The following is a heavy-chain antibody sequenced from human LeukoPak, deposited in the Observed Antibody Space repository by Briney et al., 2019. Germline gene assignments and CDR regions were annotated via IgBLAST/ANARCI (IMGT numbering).Heavy chain of an antibody. CDR3: AREDWGTTGHSFGY. J-gene: IGHJ4*02. CDR2: LWSDASKT. CDR1: GFRLSSNG. Sequence: GRSLRLSCVASGFRLSSNGMHWVRQAPGKGLELVAVLWSDASKTYYADSVKGRFTISRDLSKNTLYLQMTSLRVEDTAVYYCAREDWGTTGHSFGYWGQGTLVTVSS. D-gene: IGHD7-27*01. V-gene: IGHV3-33*01.